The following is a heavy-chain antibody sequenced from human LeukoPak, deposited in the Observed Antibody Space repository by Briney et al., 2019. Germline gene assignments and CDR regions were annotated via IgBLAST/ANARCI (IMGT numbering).Heavy chain of an antibody. CDR1: GFTFSSYS. Sequence: GGSLRLSCAASGFTFSSYSMSWVRQAPGKGLEWVSSISSSSSDIYYADSVKGRFTLSRDNAKNSLYLQMNSLRAEDTAVYYCARGVDYDFWYMDVWGKGTTVTVSS. D-gene: IGHD3-3*01. CDR3: ARGVDYDFWYMDV. J-gene: IGHJ6*03. CDR2: ISSSSSDI. V-gene: IGHV3-21*01.